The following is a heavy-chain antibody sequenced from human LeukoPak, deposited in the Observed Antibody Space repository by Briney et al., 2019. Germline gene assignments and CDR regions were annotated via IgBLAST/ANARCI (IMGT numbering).Heavy chain of an antibody. Sequence: PGRSLRLSCAASGFTFSSYGMHWVRQAPGKGLEWVAVISYDGSNKYYADSVKGRFTISRDNSKNTLYLQMNSLRAEDTAVYYCAKDNDHCTSHCRAFDYWGQGTLVTVSS. CDR2: ISYDGSNK. CDR3: AKDNDHCTSHCRAFDY. CDR1: GFTFSSYG. V-gene: IGHV3-30*18. D-gene: IGHD2-2*01. J-gene: IGHJ4*02.